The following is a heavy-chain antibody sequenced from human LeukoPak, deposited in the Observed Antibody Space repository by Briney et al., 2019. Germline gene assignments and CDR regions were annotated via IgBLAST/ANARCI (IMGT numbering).Heavy chain of an antibody. J-gene: IGHJ6*03. CDR3: ARFAAGGSYYYYMDV. D-gene: IGHD6-25*01. Sequence: PGGSLRLSCAASGFIFNDYYMSWIRQAPGKGLEWVSNIGTSSTTIYYADSVKGRFTISRDNAKNSLYLQMNSLRADDTAVYYCARFAAGGSYYYYMDVWGKGTTVTVSS. CDR2: IGTSSTTI. V-gene: IGHV3-11*04. CDR1: GFIFNDYY.